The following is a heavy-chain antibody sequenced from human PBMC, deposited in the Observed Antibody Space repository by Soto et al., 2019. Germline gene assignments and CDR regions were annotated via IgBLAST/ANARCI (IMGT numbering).Heavy chain of an antibody. V-gene: IGHV4-59*01. CDR2: IYYSGST. D-gene: IGHD1-26*01. J-gene: IGHJ4*02. CDR1: GGSISSYY. Sequence: QVQLQESGPGLVKPSETLSLTCTVSGGSISSYYWSWIRQPPGKGLERIGYIYYSGSTNYNPSHKIRVTISEDTSKNQCSLELGSVTAADTAGYYCATMDVENSGSYYFDCRGQGTLVTVAS. CDR3: ATMDVENSGSYYFDC.